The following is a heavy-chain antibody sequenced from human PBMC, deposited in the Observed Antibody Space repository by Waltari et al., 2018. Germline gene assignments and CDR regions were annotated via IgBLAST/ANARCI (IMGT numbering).Heavy chain of an antibody. CDR1: GGTLSSYA. Sequence: QVQLVQSGAEVKKPGSSVKVSCKASGGTLSSYAISWVRQAPGQGLEWMGGIIPIFGTANYAQKCQGRVTITTDESTSTAYMELSSLRSEDTAVYYCARGQLVATKNYYYYYYMDVWGKGTTVTVSS. CDR2: IIPIFGTA. D-gene: IGHD5-12*01. J-gene: IGHJ6*03. V-gene: IGHV1-69*05. CDR3: ARGQLVATKNYYYYYYMDV.